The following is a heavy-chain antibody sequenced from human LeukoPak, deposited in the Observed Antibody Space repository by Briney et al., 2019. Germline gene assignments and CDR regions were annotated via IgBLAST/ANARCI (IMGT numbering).Heavy chain of an antibody. CDR2: IRNDGTNK. J-gene: IGHJ4*02. CDR3: AKDRTGTYFDY. CDR1: GFTFSSSG. D-gene: IGHD1-7*01. Sequence: PGGSQRLSCAASGFTFSSSGMHWVRQAPGKGLEWVAFIRNDGTNKYYADSVKGRFTISRGNSKNTLYLQMNSLRVEDTTVYYCAKDRTGTYFDYWGQGIPVTGSS. V-gene: IGHV3-30*02.